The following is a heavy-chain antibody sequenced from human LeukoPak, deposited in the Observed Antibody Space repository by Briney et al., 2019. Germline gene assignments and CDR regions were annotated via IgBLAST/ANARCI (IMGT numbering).Heavy chain of an antibody. CDR3: ARGGGESHDILTGYYTAPFGY. Sequence: ASVKVSCKASGGTFSSYAISWVRQAPGQGLEWMGRIIPILGIANYAQKFQGRVTITADESTNTAYMELSSLRSEDTAVYYCARGGGESHDILTGYYTAPFGYWGQGTLVTVSS. CDR1: GGTFSSYA. V-gene: IGHV1-69*04. CDR2: IIPILGIA. J-gene: IGHJ4*02. D-gene: IGHD3-9*01.